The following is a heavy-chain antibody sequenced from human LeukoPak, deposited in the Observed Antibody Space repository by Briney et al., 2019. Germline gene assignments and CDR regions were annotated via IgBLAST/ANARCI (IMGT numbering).Heavy chain of an antibody. CDR3: AREQLVAMIWGY. CDR1: GGSISSSSYY. Sequence: SETLSLARTVSGGSISSSSYYWGWIRQPPGKGLEWIGSIYYSGSTYYNPSLKSRVTISADTSKNQFSLKLSSVTAADTAVYYCAREQLVAMIWGYWGQGTLVTVSS. J-gene: IGHJ4*02. V-gene: IGHV4-39*07. D-gene: IGHD6-6*01. CDR2: IYYSGST.